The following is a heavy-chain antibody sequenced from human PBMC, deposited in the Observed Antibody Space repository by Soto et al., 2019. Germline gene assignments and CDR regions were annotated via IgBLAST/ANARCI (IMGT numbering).Heavy chain of an antibody. Sequence: QVQLVQSGAEVKKPGASVKVSCKASGYTFTSYGISWVRQAPGQGLEWMGWISAYNGNTNYAQKLQGRATMTTDTSTSTAYMELRSLRSDDTAVYYCARDLALFIAAAGPQGDYWGQGTLVTVSS. D-gene: IGHD6-13*01. CDR2: ISAYNGNT. J-gene: IGHJ4*02. V-gene: IGHV1-18*01. CDR3: ARDLALFIAAAGPQGDY. CDR1: GYTFTSYG.